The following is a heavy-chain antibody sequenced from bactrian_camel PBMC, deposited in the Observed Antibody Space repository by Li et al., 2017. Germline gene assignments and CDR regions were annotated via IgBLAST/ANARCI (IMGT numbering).Heavy chain of an antibody. CDR2: INNRGTKT. J-gene: IGHJ4*01. CDR1: GFTFSNDD. Sequence: VQLVESGGGLVQPGEALRLSCAASGFTFSNDDMSWVRQAPGKGLEWVSGINNRGTKTYYVDSVKGRFTISRDNPKNSLYLQMNGLKTEDTAIYYCATFHGDYWGQGTQVTVS. D-gene: IGHD7*01. CDR3: ATFHGDY. V-gene: IGHV3S40*01.